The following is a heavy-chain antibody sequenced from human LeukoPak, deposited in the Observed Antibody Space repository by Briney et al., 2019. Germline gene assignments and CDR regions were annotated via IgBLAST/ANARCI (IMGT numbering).Heavy chain of an antibody. V-gene: IGHV3-48*03. CDR1: GFTFSSYE. J-gene: IGHJ4*02. CDR2: ISSSGTTI. Sequence: GGSLRLSCAASGFTFSSYEMNWVRQAPGKGLEWVSYISSSGTTIYYVDSVKGRFAISGDNAKNSLYLQMNSLRAEDTAVYYCARNNYYYESSGYFRHDVWGQGTLVTVSS. CDR3: ARNNYYYESSGYFRHDV. D-gene: IGHD3-22*01.